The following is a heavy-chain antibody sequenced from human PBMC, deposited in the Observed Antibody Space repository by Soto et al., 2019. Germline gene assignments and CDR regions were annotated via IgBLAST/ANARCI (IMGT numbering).Heavy chain of an antibody. Sequence: GWSLRLSCAASGFTFSSYEMNWVRQAPGKGLEWVSAISGSGGSTYYADSVKGRFTISRDNSKNTLYLQMNSLRAEDTAVYYCAKDSDSSGYYYYFDYWGQGTLVTVSS. CDR3: AKDSDSSGYYYYFDY. D-gene: IGHD3-22*01. CDR1: GFTFSSYE. V-gene: IGHV3-23*01. CDR2: ISGSGGST. J-gene: IGHJ4*02.